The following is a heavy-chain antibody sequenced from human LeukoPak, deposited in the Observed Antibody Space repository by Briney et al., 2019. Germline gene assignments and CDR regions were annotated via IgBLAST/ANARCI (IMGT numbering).Heavy chain of an antibody. J-gene: IGHJ5*02. CDR2: ISYSGST. CDR1: GGSISSYY. CDR3: ARHQEMATILSWFDP. V-gene: IGHV4-59*08. Sequence: SETLSLTCTVSGGSISSYYWSWMRQPPGKGLEWIGYISYSGSTKYNPSLKSRVTISVDTSKNHTSLKVTSVTAADTAVYYCARHQEMATILSWFDPWGQGTLVTVSS. D-gene: IGHD5-24*01.